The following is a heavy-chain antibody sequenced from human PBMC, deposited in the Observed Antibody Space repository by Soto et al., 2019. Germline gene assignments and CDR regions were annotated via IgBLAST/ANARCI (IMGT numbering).Heavy chain of an antibody. CDR2: IYWNDDK. Sequence: GSGPTLVNPTQTLTLTCTFSGFSLSTSGVGVGWIRQPPGKALEWLALIYWNDDKRYSPSLKSRLTITKDTSKNQVVLTMTNMDPVDTATYYCAHRPFYCTNGVCSPVWAFDIWGQGTMVTVSS. CDR1: GFSLSTSGVG. V-gene: IGHV2-5*01. CDR3: AHRPFYCTNGVCSPVWAFDI. D-gene: IGHD2-8*01. J-gene: IGHJ3*02.